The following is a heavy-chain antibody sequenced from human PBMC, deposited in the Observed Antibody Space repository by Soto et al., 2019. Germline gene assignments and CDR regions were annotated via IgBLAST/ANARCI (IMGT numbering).Heavy chain of an antibody. V-gene: IGHV1-69*08. CDR2: IIPILGIT. J-gene: IGHJ5*02. D-gene: IGHD3-16*01. CDR1: GGTFSSDT. Sequence: QVQLVQSGAEVKKPGSSVKVSCKASGGTFSSDTISWVRQAPGQGLEWMGRIIPILGITNYAQKFQGRVTLTADKSPSTAFMELSSLRSEDTAVYYCARDISEARRDGGSWGQGTLVTVSS. CDR3: ARDISEARRDGGS.